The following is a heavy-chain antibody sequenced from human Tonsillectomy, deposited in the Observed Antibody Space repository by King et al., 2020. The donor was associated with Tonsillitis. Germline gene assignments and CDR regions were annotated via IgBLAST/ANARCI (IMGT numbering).Heavy chain of an antibody. Sequence: VQLVESGGGVVQPGRSLRLSCAASGFTFSSYGMHWVRQAPGKGLEWVAVISYDGSNKYYADSVKGRFTISRDNSKNTLYLQMNSLRAEDTAVYYCAKIAGYSSSPFDYWGQGTLVTVSS. V-gene: IGHV3-30*18. CDR1: GFTFSSYG. J-gene: IGHJ4*02. CDR2: ISYDGSNK. D-gene: IGHD6-13*01. CDR3: AKIAGYSSSPFDY.